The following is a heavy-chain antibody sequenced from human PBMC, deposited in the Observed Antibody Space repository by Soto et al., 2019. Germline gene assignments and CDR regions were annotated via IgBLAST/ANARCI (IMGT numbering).Heavy chain of an antibody. Sequence: GGSLRLSCSASGFIFSESTIYWVRQVPGKGLEAISAVSTSGRSTYYADSVKDRFTISRDNSKNTLFLQMGSLRPEGTAIYYCVKQAHGLDGVAFDYWGQGTQVTVSS. CDR2: VSTSGRST. D-gene: IGHD2-15*01. CDR1: GFIFSEST. J-gene: IGHJ4*02. V-gene: IGHV3-64D*06. CDR3: VKQAHGLDGVAFDY.